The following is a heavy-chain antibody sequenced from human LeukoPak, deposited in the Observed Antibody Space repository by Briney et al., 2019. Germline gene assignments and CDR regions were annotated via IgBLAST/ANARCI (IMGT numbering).Heavy chain of an antibody. V-gene: IGHV5-10-1*01. CDR1: GYSFTSYW. J-gene: IGHJ4*02. D-gene: IGHD6-19*01. CDR3: ARHRTGFSSGWYDY. Sequence: GESLKISCKGSGYSFTSYWITWVRQVPGKGLEWMGNIDPSDSYTNYSPSFQGHVTISADKSISTAYLQWSSLKASDTAIYYCARHRTGFSSGWYDYWGQGTLVTVSA. CDR2: IDPSDSYT.